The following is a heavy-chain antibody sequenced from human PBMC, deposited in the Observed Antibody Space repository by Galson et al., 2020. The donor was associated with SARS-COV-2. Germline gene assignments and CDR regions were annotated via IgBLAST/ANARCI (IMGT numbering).Heavy chain of an antibody. D-gene: IGHD3-22*01. CDR3: ARGKRGITMIVVVKSYYYYGMDV. Sequence: SVKVSCKASGYTFTSYDINWVRQATGQGLEWMGWMNPNSGNTGYAQKFQGRVTMTRNTSISTAYMELSSLRSEDTAVYYCARGKRGITMIVVVKSYYYYGMDVWGQGTTVTVSS. V-gene: IGHV1-8*01. CDR1: GYTFTSYD. CDR2: MNPNSGNT. J-gene: IGHJ6*02.